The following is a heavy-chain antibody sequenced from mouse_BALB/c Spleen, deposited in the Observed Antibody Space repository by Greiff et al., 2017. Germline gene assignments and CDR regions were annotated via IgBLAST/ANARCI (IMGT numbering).Heavy chain of an antibody. J-gene: IGHJ2*01. CDR2: IYPGSGST. CDR3: TRSAGDY. CDR1: GYTFTSYW. Sequence: LQQPGSELVRPGASVKLSCKASGYTFTSYWMHWVKQRPGQGLEWIGNIYPGSGSTNYDAKFKSKATLTVDTSSSTAYMQLSSLTSEDSAVDYGTRSAGDYWGQGTTRT. V-gene: IGHV1S22*01.